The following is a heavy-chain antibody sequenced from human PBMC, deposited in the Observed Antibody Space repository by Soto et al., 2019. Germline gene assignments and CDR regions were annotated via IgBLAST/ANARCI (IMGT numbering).Heavy chain of an antibody. CDR1: GFAFSRYA. Sequence: QVQLVESGGGVVQPGASLRLSCEASGFAFSRYAMHWVRQAPGKGLEWEGVISYDGNDIYYADYVKGRFTISRDNSKNTLYFQGNSLRPEDTAVYYCAKGILSATIGPYAMDVWGQGTTVTVSS. D-gene: IGHD3-16*01. V-gene: IGHV3-30*18. CDR3: AKGILSATIGPYAMDV. J-gene: IGHJ6*02. CDR2: ISYDGNDI.